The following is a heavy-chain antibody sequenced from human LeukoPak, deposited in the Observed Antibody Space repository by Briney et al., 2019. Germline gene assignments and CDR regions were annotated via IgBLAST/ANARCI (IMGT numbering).Heavy chain of an antibody. D-gene: IGHD3-3*01. CDR1: GGTFSSYA. J-gene: IGHJ4*02. V-gene: IGHV1-69*04. CDR2: IIPILGIA. CDR3: ARAGDFWSGYHDY. Sequence: ASVKVSCKASGGTFSSYAISWVRQAPGQGLEWMGRIIPILGIANYAQKFQGRVTITADKSTSTAYMELSSLRSEDTAVYYCARAGDFWSGYHDYWGQGTLVTVSS.